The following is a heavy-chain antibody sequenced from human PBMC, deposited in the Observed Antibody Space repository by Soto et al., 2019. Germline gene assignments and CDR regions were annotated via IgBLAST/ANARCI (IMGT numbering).Heavy chain of an antibody. CDR3: ARDSMVRGVTYYGMDV. CDR2: IYYSGST. D-gene: IGHD3-10*01. V-gene: IGHV4-31*03. J-gene: IGHJ6*02. Sequence: SETLSLTCTVSGGSISSGGYYWSWIRQHPGKGLEWIGYIYYSGSTYYNPSLKSRATISVDTSKNQFSLKLSSVTAADTAVYYCARDSMVRGVTYYGMDVWGQGTTVTVSS. CDR1: GGSISSGGYY.